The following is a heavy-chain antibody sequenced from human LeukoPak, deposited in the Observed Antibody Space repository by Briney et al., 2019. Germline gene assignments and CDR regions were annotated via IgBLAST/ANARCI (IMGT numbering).Heavy chain of an antibody. CDR1: GFNFNYYA. V-gene: IGHV3-23*01. D-gene: IGHD5-18*01. CDR2: ISDNEGRA. J-gene: IGHJ4*02. Sequence: PGGSLRLSCAASGFNFNYYAMSWVRQAPGKGLEWVSGISDNEGRAYYTDSVKGRFTISRDRTKSTVYLQMHNLRADDTAVYFCARHDSFIPYWGQGTLVTVSS. CDR3: ARHDSFIPY.